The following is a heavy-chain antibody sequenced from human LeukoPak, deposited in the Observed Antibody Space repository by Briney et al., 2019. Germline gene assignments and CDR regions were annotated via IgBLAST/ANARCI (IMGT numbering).Heavy chain of an antibody. V-gene: IGHV1-58*02. CDR2: IVVGSGNT. CDR3: ARGFDGLRLKGQYFDY. CDR1: GFTFTSSA. Sequence: SVKVSCKASGFTFTSSAMQWVRQARGQRLEWIGWIVVGSGNTNYAQKFQGRVTMTRDTSTSTVYMEVTSLRSEDTAVYYCARGFDGLRLKGQYFDYWGQGTLVTVSS. D-gene: IGHD5/OR15-5a*01. J-gene: IGHJ4*02.